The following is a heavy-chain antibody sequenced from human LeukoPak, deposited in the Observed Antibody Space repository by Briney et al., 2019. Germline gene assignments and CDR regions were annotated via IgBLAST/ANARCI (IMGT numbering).Heavy chain of an antibody. CDR3: ARSLYCSSTSCSGFDP. CDR1: GGSFSGYY. CDR2: INHSGST. D-gene: IGHD2-2*01. J-gene: IGHJ5*02. V-gene: IGHV4-34*01. Sequence: SETLSLTCAVYGGSFSGYYWSWIRQPPGKGLEWIGEINHSGSTNYNPSLKSRVTISVDTSKNQFSLKLSSVTAADTAVYYCARSLYCSSTSCSGFDPWGQGTPVTVSS.